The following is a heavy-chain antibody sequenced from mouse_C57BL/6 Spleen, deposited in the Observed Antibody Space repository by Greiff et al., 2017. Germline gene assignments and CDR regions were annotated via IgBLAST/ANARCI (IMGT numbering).Heavy chain of an antibody. D-gene: IGHD1-1*01. V-gene: IGHV1-72*01. CDR2: IDPNSGGT. Sequence: QVQLQQPGAELVKPGASVKLSCKASGYTFTSYWMHWVKQRPGRGLEWIGRIDPNSGGTKYNEKFKSKATLTVDKPSSTAYMQLSSLTSADSAVYYCASTLVAYYYAMDYWGQGTSVTVSS. J-gene: IGHJ4*01. CDR1: GYTFTSYW. CDR3: ASTLVAYYYAMDY.